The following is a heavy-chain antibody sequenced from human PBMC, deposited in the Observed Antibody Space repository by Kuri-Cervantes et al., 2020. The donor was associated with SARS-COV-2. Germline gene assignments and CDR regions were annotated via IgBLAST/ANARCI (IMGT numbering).Heavy chain of an antibody. CDR1: GGSFSGYY. J-gene: IGHJ4*02. Sequence: SETLSLTCAVYGGSFSGYYWSWIRQPPGKGLEWIGEINHSGSTNYNPSLKSRVTISVDTSKNQFSLKLSSVTAADTDVYYCATRIAVAGTDQYYFDYWGQGTLVTVSS. V-gene: IGHV4-34*01. CDR3: ATRIAVAGTDQYYFDY. CDR2: INHSGST. D-gene: IGHD6-19*01.